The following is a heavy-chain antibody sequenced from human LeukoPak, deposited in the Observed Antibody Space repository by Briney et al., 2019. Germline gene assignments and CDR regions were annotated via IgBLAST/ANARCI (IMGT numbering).Heavy chain of an antibody. J-gene: IGHJ4*02. CDR1: GGSISSGSYY. CDR2: IYSSGST. Sequence: SETLSLTCTVSGGSISSGSYYWSRIRQPAGGGLEWFGRIYSSGSTKYNPSLKSRVTISEDTSKNQFSLKLSSVTAADTAVYYCARDNGPIAARYIDYWGQGTLVTVSS. CDR3: ARDNGPIAARYIDY. D-gene: IGHD6-6*01. V-gene: IGHV4-61*02.